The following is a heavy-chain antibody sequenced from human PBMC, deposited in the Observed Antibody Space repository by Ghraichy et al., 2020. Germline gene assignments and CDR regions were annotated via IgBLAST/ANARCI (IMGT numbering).Heavy chain of an antibody. CDR3: ARLVEMATTVPPAFDI. CDR1: GGSISSSSYY. V-gene: IGHV4-39*01. CDR2: IYYSGST. J-gene: IGHJ3*02. D-gene: IGHD5-24*01. Sequence: SETLSLTCTVSGGSISSSSYYWGWIRQPPGKGLEWIGSIYYSGSTYYNPSLKSRVTISVDTSKNQFSLKLSSVTAADTAVYYCARLVEMATTVPPAFDIWGQGTMVTVSS.